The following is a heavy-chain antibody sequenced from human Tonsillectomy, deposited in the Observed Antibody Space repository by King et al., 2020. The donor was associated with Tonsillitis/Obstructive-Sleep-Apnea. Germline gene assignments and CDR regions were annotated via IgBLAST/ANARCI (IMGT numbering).Heavy chain of an antibody. Sequence: VQLVESGGGVVQPGRSLRLSCAASGFTFSSYGMHWVRQAPGKGLVWVAGISYDGSNKYYADSVKGRFTISRDNSKNTLYLQMNSLRAEDTAVYYCAKDHTDLIRFLDYWGQGTLVTVSS. CDR1: GFTFSSYG. CDR2: ISYDGSNK. V-gene: IGHV3-30*18. CDR3: AKDHTDLIRFLDY. D-gene: IGHD3-3*01. J-gene: IGHJ4*02.